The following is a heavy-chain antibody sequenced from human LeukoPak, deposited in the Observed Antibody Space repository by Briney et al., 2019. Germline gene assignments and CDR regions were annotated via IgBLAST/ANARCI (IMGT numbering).Heavy chain of an antibody. V-gene: IGHV5-10-1*01. J-gene: IGHJ6*02. CDR2: IDPSDSYT. D-gene: IGHD3-16*01. Sequence: GESLKISCKGFGYSFTSYWISWVRQMPGKGLEWMGRIDPSDSYTNYSPSFQGHVTISADKSISTAYLQWSSLKASDTAMYYCARLVVRDWGESYGMDVWGQGTTVTVSS. CDR1: GYSFTSYW. CDR3: ARLVVRDWGESYGMDV.